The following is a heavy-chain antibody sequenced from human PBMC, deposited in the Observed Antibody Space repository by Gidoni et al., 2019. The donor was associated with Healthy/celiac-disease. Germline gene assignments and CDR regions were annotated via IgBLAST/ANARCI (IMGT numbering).Heavy chain of an antibody. D-gene: IGHD6-19*01. Sequence: EVQLVQSGAEVKKPGESLKISCKGSGYSFTSYWIGWGRAMPGKGLEWMGIIYPGDSDTRYSPSFQGKVTISADKSISTAYLQWSSLKASDTAMYYCATTRTYSSGWYNDAFDIWGQGTMVTVSS. CDR3: ATTRTYSSGWYNDAFDI. J-gene: IGHJ3*02. CDR2: IYPGDSDT. V-gene: IGHV5-51*01. CDR1: GYSFTSYW.